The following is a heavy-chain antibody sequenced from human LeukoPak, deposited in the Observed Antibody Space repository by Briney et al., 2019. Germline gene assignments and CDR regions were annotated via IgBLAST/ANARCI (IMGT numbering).Heavy chain of an antibody. CDR3: ARDKDSDGYPEIDAFDI. J-gene: IGHJ3*02. CDR1: GFTFSSYG. D-gene: IGHD5-24*01. V-gene: IGHV3-33*01. CDR2: IWYDGSNK. Sequence: GGSLRLSCAASGFTFSSYGMHWVRQAPGKGLEWVAVIWYDGSNKYYADSVKGRFTISRDNSKNTLYLQMNSLRAEDTAVYYCARDKDSDGYPEIDAFDIWGQGTMVTVSS.